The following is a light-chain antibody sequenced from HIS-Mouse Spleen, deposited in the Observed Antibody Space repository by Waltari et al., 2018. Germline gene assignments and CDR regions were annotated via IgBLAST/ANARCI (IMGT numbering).Light chain of an antibody. CDR1: ALPKKY. CDR3: YSTDSSGNHRV. V-gene: IGLV3-10*01. CDR2: EDS. J-gene: IGLJ2*01. Sequence: SYELTQPPSVSVSPGQTARITCSGDALPKKYAYWYQHKSGQAPVRVIYEDSKRPSGIPERFSGSSSGTMATLTISGAQVEDEADYYCYSTDSSGNHRVFGGGTKLTVL.